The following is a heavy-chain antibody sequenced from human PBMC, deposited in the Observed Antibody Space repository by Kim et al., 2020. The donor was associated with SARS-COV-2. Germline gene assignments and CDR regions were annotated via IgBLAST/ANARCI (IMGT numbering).Heavy chain of an antibody. J-gene: IGHJ4*02. V-gene: IGHV3-30-3*01. CDR1: GFTFSSYA. D-gene: IGHD3-10*01. CDR3: AALWFGELLGHGFDY. Sequence: GGSLRLSCAASGFTFSSYAMHWVRQAPGKGLEWVAVISYDGSNKYYADSVKGRFTISRDNSKNTLYLQMNSLRAEDTAVYYCAALWFGELLGHGFDYWGQGTLVTVSS. CDR2: ISYDGSNK.